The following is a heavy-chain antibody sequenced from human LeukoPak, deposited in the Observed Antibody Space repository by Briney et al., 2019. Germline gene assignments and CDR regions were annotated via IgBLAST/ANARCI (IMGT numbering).Heavy chain of an antibody. V-gene: IGHV3-23*01. Sequence: GGSLRLSCAAFGFPLSSYAMSWVRQAPGKGLEWVSATSSSDAGTYHADSVRGRFTISRDNSKNTLYLQMNSLSADDTAVYYCARELREHGVFDIWGQGTMVTVSS. CDR2: TSSSDAGT. J-gene: IGHJ3*02. CDR1: GFPLSSYA. CDR3: ARELREHGVFDI. D-gene: IGHD1-26*01.